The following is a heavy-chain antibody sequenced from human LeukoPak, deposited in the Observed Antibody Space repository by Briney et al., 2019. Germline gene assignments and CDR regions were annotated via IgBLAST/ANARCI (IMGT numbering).Heavy chain of an antibody. J-gene: IGHJ5*02. Sequence: AGGSLRLSCVASEFIFSDYWMSWVRQAPGKGLEWVANIKQGGREEKYVSSVKGRFAISRDDAKSTLYLQMDSLSGDDTAVHYCARDNGGWFDTWGRGTLVTVSS. D-gene: IGHD3-10*01. CDR2: IKQGGREE. V-gene: IGHV3-7*03. CDR1: EFIFSDYW. CDR3: ARDNGGWFDT.